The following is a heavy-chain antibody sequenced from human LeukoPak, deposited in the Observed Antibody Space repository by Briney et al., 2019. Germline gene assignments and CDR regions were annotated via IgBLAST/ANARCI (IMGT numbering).Heavy chain of an antibody. V-gene: IGHV4-61*02. J-gene: IGHJ4*02. CDR3: ARGVAPVPYYFDY. CDR2: IYTSGST. Sequence: RIYTSGSTNYNPSLKSRVTISVDTSKNQFSLKLSSVTAADTAVYYCARGVAPVPYYFDYWGQGTLVTVSS. D-gene: IGHD3-3*01.